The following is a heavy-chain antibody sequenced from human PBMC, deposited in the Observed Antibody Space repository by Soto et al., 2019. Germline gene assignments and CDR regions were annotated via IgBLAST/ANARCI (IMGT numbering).Heavy chain of an antibody. CDR2: ISYDGSNK. D-gene: IGHD3-10*01. Sequence: GGSLRLSCAASGFTFSSYGMHWVRQAPGKGLEWVAVISYDGSNKYYADSVKGRFTISRDNYKNMLYLQMNSLRAEDTAVYYCAKDRRITMVRGVLRAFDSWGQGNLVTVSS. J-gene: IGHJ4*01. CDR1: GFTFSSYG. CDR3: AKDRRITMVRGVLRAFDS. V-gene: IGHV3-30*18.